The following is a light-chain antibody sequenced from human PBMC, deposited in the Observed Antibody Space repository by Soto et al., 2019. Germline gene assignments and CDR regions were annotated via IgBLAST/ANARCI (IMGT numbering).Light chain of an antibody. CDR2: DIS. Sequence: ENVVKQPMATVAVSAMERPSLYGSSSQSVGNKVAWYQHKPGQPPRLIIYDISTRAAGVPARFSGSGYGTDFTLTISSLQSEDFAVYYCQQYNIWRSITFGQGPLLEIK. V-gene: IGKV3-15*01. J-gene: IGKJ5*01. CDR1: QSVGNK. CDR3: QQYNIWRSIT.